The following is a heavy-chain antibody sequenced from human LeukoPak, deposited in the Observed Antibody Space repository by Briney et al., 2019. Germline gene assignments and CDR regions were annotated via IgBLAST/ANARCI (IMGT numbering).Heavy chain of an antibody. CDR1: GGSISSSSYY. Sequence: PSETLSLTCTVSGGSISSSSYYWGWIRQPPGKGLEWIGSMFNSGSTYYNPSLKSRVTISVDTSKNRFSLKLSSVTAADTAVYYCASNPLIAVATVGYYFDYWGQGTLVTVSS. J-gene: IGHJ4*02. D-gene: IGHD6-19*01. V-gene: IGHV4-39*07. CDR2: MFNSGST. CDR3: ASNPLIAVATVGYYFDY.